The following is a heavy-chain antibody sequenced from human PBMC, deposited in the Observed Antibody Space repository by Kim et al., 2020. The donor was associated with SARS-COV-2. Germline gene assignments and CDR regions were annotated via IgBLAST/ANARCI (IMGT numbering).Heavy chain of an antibody. CDR1: GYSFTSYW. CDR3: ARMLDGLVVRYYFDY. V-gene: IGHV5-51*01. D-gene: IGHD3-22*01. Sequence: GESLKISCKGSGYSFTSYWIGWVRQMPGKGLEWMGIIYPGDSDTRYSPSFQGQVTISADKSISTAYLQWSSLKASDTAMYYCARMLDGLVVRYYFDYWGQGTLVTVSS. CDR2: IYPGDSDT. J-gene: IGHJ4*02.